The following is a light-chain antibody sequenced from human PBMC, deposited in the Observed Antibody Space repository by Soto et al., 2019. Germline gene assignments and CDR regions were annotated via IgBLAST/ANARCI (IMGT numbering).Light chain of an antibody. V-gene: IGLV1-40*01. CDR3: QSYDSSLSVV. CDR1: SSNIGAGYD. J-gene: IGLJ3*02. CDR2: GNS. Sequence: QSVLTQPPSVSGAPGQRVTISCTGSSSNIGAGYDVHWYQQLPVTAPKLLTYGNSNRPSGVPDRFSRAKSGTSASLAITGLQAEDEADYYCQSYDSSLSVVFGGGTKLTVL.